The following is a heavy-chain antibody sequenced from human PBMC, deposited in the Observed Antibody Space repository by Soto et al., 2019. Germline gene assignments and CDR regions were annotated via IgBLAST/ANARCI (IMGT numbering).Heavy chain of an antibody. Sequence: PGGSLRLSRAASGFTFSSDSMSWVRQAQGKGLEWVSAISGSGAKTYYADSVKGRFTISRDNSKNTLYLQMNSLRAEDTAVYHCAKLECSGGSCYSGRLVDYFYYYMDVWGKGTTVTVSS. J-gene: IGHJ6*03. V-gene: IGHV3-23*01. CDR2: ISGSGAKT. CDR3: AKLECSGGSCYSGRLVDYFYYYMDV. D-gene: IGHD2-15*01. CDR1: GFTFSSDS.